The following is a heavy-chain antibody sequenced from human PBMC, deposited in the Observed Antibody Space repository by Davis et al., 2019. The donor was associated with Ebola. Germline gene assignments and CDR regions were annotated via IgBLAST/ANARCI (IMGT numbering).Heavy chain of an antibody. CDR1: GFAFGDYF. J-gene: IGHJ4*02. D-gene: IGHD2-21*02. CDR2: IRSNSYGASI. Sequence: GSLKISCTGSGFAFGDYFMSWFRQAPGKGLEWVAFIRSNSYGASIEYAASMEGRFTISRDDSRSIAYLQMNSLKTEDTAVYYCARAVWGYCGGDCFLDYWGQGTLVTVSS. CDR3: ARAVWGYCGGDCFLDY. V-gene: IGHV3-49*03.